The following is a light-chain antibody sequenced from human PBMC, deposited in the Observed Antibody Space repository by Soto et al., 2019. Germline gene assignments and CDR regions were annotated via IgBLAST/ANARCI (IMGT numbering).Light chain of an antibody. CDR2: GAS. V-gene: IGKV1-39*01. CDR3: QQSYSTPT. J-gene: IGKJ3*01. Sequence: DIPMTQSPSSLSASVGDRVTITCRASQSISSYLNWYQQKPGKAPKLLIYGASSLQGGVPSRFTGSGSGTDFTLTISSLQPEDFATYYCQQSYSTPTFGPGTRVDIK. CDR1: QSISSY.